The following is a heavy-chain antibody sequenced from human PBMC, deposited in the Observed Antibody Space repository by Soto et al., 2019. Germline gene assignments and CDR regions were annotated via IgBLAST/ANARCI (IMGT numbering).Heavy chain of an antibody. V-gene: IGHV1-18*01. CDR1: GYTFTSYC. Sequence: ASVKGSCKASGYTFTSYCISWVRQAPGQGLEWMGWISAYNGNTNYAQKLQGRVTMTTDTSTSTAYMELRSLRSDDTAVYYCARDKDIHRIYASSGYYYGGIDPWGQGTLVTVSS. D-gene: IGHD3-22*01. CDR2: ISAYNGNT. J-gene: IGHJ5*02. CDR3: ARDKDIHRIYASSGYYYGGIDP.